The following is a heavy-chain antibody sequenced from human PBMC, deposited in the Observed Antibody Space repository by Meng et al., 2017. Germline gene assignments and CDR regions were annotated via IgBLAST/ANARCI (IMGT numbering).Heavy chain of an antibody. V-gene: IGHV1-46*01. D-gene: IGHD6-13*01. CDR2: INPSGGST. CDR3: ARDLAIVAAAGYYFDY. CDR1: GYTFTSYY. J-gene: IGHJ4*02. Sequence: ASVKVSCKASGYTFTSYYMHWVRQAPGQGLEWMGIINPSGGSTSYAQKFQGRVTMTRDTSTSTVYMELSSLRSEDTAVYYCARDLAIVAAAGYYFDYWGQGKLVNVAS.